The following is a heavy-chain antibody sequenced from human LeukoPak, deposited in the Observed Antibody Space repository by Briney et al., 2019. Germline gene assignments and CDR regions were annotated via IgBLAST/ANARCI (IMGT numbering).Heavy chain of an antibody. CDR1: GYTFTGYY. D-gene: IGHD3-10*01. Sequence: GASVKVSCKASGYTFTGYYMHWVRQAPGQGLEWMGWINPNSGGTNYAQKFQGRVTMTRDTSISTAYMELSRLRSDDTAVYYCARGSSGDYYYYYYMDAWGKGTTVTISS. J-gene: IGHJ6*03. V-gene: IGHV1-2*02. CDR2: INPNSGGT. CDR3: ARGSSGDYYYYYYMDA.